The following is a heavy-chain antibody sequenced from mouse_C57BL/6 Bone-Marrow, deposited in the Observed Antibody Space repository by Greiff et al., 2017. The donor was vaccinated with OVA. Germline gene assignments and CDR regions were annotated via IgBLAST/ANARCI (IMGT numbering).Heavy chain of an antibody. CDR1: GFSLTSYG. V-gene: IGHV2-2*01. CDR3: ARKAVVAPYYAMDY. J-gene: IGHJ4*01. D-gene: IGHD1-1*01. Sequence: VKLMESGPGLVQPSQSLSITCTVSGFSLTSYGVHWVRQSPGKGLEWLGVIWSGGSTAYNAAFISRLSISKDNSKSQVFFKMNSLQADDTAIYYGARKAVVAPYYAMDYWGQGTAVTVSA. CDR2: IWSGGST.